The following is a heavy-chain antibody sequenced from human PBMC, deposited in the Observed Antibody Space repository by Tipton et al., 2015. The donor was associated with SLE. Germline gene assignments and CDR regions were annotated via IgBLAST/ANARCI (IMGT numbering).Heavy chain of an antibody. CDR2: MYYSGNT. CDR1: GGSISSRTYY. J-gene: IGHJ4*02. V-gene: IGHV4-39*01. Sequence: TLSLTCTVSGGSISSRTYYWGWIRQPPGKGLEWIGSMYYSGNTYYNPSLKTRVTISVDTSKNQFSLKLTSVTAADTAVYYCARGLSYYHDSSGYYEFDIWSQGTLVTVSS. CDR3: ARGLSYYHDSSGYYEFDI. D-gene: IGHD3-22*01.